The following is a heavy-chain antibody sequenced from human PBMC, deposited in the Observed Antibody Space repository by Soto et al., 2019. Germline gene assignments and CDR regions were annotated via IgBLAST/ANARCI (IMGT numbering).Heavy chain of an antibody. CDR2: INAGNGNT. J-gene: IGHJ6*02. CDR3: AISIAAAGTYYYYYGMDV. CDR1: GYTFTSYA. V-gene: IGHV1-3*01. D-gene: IGHD6-13*01. Sequence: ASVKVSRKASGYTFTSYAMHWVRQAPGQRLEWMGWINAGNGNTKYSQKFQGRVTITRDTSASTAYMELSSLRSEDTAVYYCAISIAAAGTYYYYYGMDVWGQGTTVTVSS.